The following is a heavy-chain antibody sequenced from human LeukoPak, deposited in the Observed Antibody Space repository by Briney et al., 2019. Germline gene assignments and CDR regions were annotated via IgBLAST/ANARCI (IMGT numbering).Heavy chain of an antibody. D-gene: IGHD3-10*01. Sequence: GGSLRLSCAASDFNFITYAMSWVRQAPGKGLEWVSTISGSGGNTYYADSVRGRFTISRDNSKNTVYLQMNSLRAEDTAVYYCAKEGWFGEFPAFDIWGQGAMVTVSS. V-gene: IGHV3-23*01. CDR2: ISGSGGNT. J-gene: IGHJ3*02. CDR1: DFNFITYA. CDR3: AKEGWFGEFPAFDI.